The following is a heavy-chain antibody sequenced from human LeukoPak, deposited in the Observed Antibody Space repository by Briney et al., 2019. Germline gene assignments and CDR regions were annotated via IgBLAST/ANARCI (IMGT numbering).Heavy chain of an antibody. J-gene: IGHJ6*04. D-gene: IGHD3-10*01. CDR2: ISSSGSTI. Sequence: GGSLRLSCAASGFTFSSYEMNWVRQAPGKGLEWVSYISSSGSTIYYADSVKGRFTISRGNAKNSLYLQMNSLRAEDTAVYYCAREDYYGSGSLPASYGMDVWGKGTTVTVSS. CDR1: GFTFSSYE. V-gene: IGHV3-48*03. CDR3: AREDYYGSGSLPASYGMDV.